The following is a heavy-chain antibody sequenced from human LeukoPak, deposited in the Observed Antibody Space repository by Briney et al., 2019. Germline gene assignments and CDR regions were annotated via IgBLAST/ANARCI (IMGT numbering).Heavy chain of an antibody. J-gene: IGHJ4*02. CDR3: ARLIEASYFDY. V-gene: IGHV4-39*07. CDR1: GGSISSSSYY. D-gene: IGHD3-16*02. Sequence: KASETLSLTCTISGGSISSSSYYWGWIRQPPGKGLEWIGTIDHSGSAYYRPSLKSRATISVDTSKRQFSLKLSSVTAADTAVYYCARLIEASYFDYWGQGTLVTVSS. CDR2: IDHSGSA.